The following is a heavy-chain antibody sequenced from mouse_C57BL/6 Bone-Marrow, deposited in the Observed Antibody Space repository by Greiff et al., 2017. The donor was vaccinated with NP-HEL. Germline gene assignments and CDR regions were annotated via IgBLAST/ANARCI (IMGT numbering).Heavy chain of an antibody. J-gene: IGHJ2*01. CDR1: GYTFTSYG. Sequence: VQLQQSGAELARPGASVKLSCKASGYTFTSYGISWVKQRTGQGLEWIGEIYPRSGNTYYNVKFKGKATLTADKSSSTAYMELRSLTSEDSAVYFCASETFFFDYWGQGTTLTVSS. CDR3: ASETFFFDY. CDR2: IYPRSGNT. V-gene: IGHV1-81*01.